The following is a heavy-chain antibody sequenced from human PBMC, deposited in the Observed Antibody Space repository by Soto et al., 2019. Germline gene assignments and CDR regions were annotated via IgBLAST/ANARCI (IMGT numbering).Heavy chain of an antibody. CDR1: GFTFSSYS. D-gene: IGHD5-12*01. V-gene: IGHV3-21*01. J-gene: IGHJ6*02. CDR2: ISSSSSYI. CDR3: ARVPRYSRPYGMDV. Sequence: EVQLVESGGGLVKPGGSLRLSCAASGFTFSSYSMNWVRQAPGKGLEWVSSISSSSSYIYYADSVKGRFTISRDNAKNSLYLQMNSLRAEDTAVYYCARVPRYSRPYGMDVWGQGTTVTVSS.